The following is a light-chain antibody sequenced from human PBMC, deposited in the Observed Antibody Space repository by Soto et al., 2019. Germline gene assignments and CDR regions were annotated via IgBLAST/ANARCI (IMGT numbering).Light chain of an antibody. CDR2: SDD. Sequence: QPVLTQPPSASGTPGQRVTISCAGNNYNIGRNTVNWYQQVPGTAPKLLMYSDDQRPSGVPDRFSGSRSGTSASLAITGLRSEDEADYYCAAWDDSLNGYWVFGGGTKLTVL. CDR1: NYNIGRNT. V-gene: IGLV1-44*01. CDR3: AAWDDSLNGYWV. J-gene: IGLJ3*02.